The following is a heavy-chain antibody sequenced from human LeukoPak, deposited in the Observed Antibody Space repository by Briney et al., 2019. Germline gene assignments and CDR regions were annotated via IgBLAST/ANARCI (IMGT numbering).Heavy chain of an antibody. J-gene: IGHJ4*02. CDR1: GFTFSSYA. D-gene: IGHD1-14*01. Sequence: GGSLRLSCAASGFTFSSYAMHWVRQAPGKGLEWVAVISYDGSNKYYADSVKGRFTISRDNSKNTLYLQMNSLRAEDTAVYYCARERVHRDFDYWGQGTLVTVSS. CDR3: ARERVHRDFDY. CDR2: ISYDGSNK. V-gene: IGHV3-30-3*01.